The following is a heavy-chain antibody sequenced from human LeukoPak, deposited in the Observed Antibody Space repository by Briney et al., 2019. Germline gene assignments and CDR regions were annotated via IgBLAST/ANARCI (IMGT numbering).Heavy chain of an antibody. Sequence: GGSLRLSCAASGFTFTSYWMNWVRQAPGKGLEWVSSISSSSTYIYYADSVKGRFTISRDNAKNSLYLQMNSLRAEDTAVYYCARARGSSRWETDWFDPWGQGTLVTVSS. D-gene: IGHD6-13*01. J-gene: IGHJ5*02. CDR2: ISSSSTYI. V-gene: IGHV3-21*01. CDR1: GFTFTSYW. CDR3: ARARGSSRWETDWFDP.